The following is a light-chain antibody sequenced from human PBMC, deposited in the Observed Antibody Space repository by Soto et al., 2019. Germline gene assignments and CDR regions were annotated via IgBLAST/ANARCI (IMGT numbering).Light chain of an antibody. Sequence: EIVLTQSPGTLSLSPGERATLSCRASQSVTGRYLAWYQQRPGQAPSLLMHGASSRTTGIPERLSGSGSGTDFTLTISRVEPEDFAVYYCQQYGSSPRTFGQGPRWIS. CDR1: QSVTGRY. J-gene: IGKJ1*01. CDR3: QQYGSSPRT. V-gene: IGKV3-20*01. CDR2: GAS.